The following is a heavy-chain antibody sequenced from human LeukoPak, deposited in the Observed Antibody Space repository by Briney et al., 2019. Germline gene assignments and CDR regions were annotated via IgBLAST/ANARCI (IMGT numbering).Heavy chain of an antibody. Sequence: PGGSLRLSCAAPGFTFDNYGMNWVRQAPGKGLEWVSAINWNGVSTNYADSVKGRFTISRDNAKNSLYLQMSSLRAEDTALYYCARDKALVAGAFDIWGQGTMVTVSS. D-gene: IGHD2-15*01. V-gene: IGHV3-20*04. J-gene: IGHJ3*02. CDR1: GFTFDNYG. CDR3: ARDKALVAGAFDI. CDR2: INWNGVST.